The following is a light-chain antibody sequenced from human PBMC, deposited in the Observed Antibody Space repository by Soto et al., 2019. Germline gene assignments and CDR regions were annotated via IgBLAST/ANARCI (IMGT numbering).Light chain of an antibody. Sequence: EIVLTQSPATLSLSPGERATLSCRASQSVGSFLALYQQKPGQAPRLLIYDTSIRATGIPARFSGSGSGTDFTLTISRLEPEDFAVYYCQQYGSSITFGQGTRLEI. CDR3: QQYGSSIT. J-gene: IGKJ5*01. V-gene: IGKV3-11*01. CDR2: DTS. CDR1: QSVGSF.